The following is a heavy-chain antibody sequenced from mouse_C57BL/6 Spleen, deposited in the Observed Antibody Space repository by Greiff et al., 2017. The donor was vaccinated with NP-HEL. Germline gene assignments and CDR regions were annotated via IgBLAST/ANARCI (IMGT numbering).Heavy chain of an antibody. CDR2: IWSGGST. V-gene: IGHV2-2*01. D-gene: IGHD2-4*01. CDR3: ARKRDMISAMDY. CDR1: GFSLTSYG. J-gene: IGHJ4*01. Sequence: VQLKQSGPGLVQPSQSLSITCTVSGFSLTSYGVHWVRQSPGKGLEWLGVIWSGGSTAYNAAFISRLCISKDNSKRQVFFKMNSLQADDTAIYYCARKRDMISAMDYWGQGTSVTVSS.